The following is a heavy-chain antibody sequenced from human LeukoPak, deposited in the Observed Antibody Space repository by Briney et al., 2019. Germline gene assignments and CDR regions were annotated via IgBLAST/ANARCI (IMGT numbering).Heavy chain of an antibody. CDR3: AKGLYGSGSSPDF. CDR1: GFTFSNYA. J-gene: IGHJ4*02. Sequence: GGSLRLSCAASGFTFSNYAMTWVRQAPGKGLEWVSGISGSNSTYYADSVKGRLTISGDNAKNTVYLQMNSLRAEDTAVYYCAKGLYGSGSSPDFWGQGTLVTVSS. CDR2: ISGSNST. D-gene: IGHD3-10*01. V-gene: IGHV3-23*01.